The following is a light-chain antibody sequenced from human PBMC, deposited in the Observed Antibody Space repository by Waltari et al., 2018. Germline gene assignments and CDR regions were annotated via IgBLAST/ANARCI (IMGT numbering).Light chain of an antibody. V-gene: IGLV2-14*01. Sequence: QSALAQPASVSGSPGQSITISCTGTSSDVGGYNYVSWYQQPPGKAPKLLIYEVSTRPSGVSDRFSGSKSGNTASLTISGLQVEDDCDYYYSSYTNTNGPYVFGSGTKVTV. CDR1: SSDVGGYNY. J-gene: IGLJ1*01. CDR2: EVS. CDR3: SSYTNTNGPYV.